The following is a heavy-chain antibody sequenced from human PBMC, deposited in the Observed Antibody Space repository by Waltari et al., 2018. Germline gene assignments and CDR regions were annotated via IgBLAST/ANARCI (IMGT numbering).Heavy chain of an antibody. CDR2: IYHSGST. J-gene: IGHJ4*02. CDR1: GYSISSGYY. V-gene: IGHV4-38-2*01. D-gene: IGHD1-1*01. CDR3: ARQVGTGRWAFDY. Sequence: QVQLQESGPGLVKPSETLSLTCAVSGYSISSGYYWGWIRQPPGKGLEWIGSIYHSGSTYYNPSLKSRVAISVDTSKNQFSLKVSSVTATDTAVYYCARQVGTGRWAFDYWGQGTLVTVSS.